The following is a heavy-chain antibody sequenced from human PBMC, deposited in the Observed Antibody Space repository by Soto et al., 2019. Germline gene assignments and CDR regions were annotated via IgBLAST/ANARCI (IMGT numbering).Heavy chain of an antibody. V-gene: IGHV3-30-3*01. D-gene: IGHD3-16*01. CDR3: ARASGASTWGYYLDY. CDR1: GFTFNTYT. J-gene: IGHJ4*01. CDR2: ISYDGNYE. Sequence: QVQLVESGGGVVQPGRSLRLSCAASGFTFNTYTMHWVRQAPGKGLEWVAVISYDGNYEYYADSVKGRFTISRDSSKNTLYLQMNSLRADDTAVYYGARASGASTWGYYLDYWGHGALVTVSS.